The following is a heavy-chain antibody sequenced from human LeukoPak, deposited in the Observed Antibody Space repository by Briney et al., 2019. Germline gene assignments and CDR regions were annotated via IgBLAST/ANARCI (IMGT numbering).Heavy chain of an antibody. J-gene: IGHJ3*02. CDR3: ASYYDSSRDAFDI. CDR2: IIPILGIA. V-gene: IGHV1-69*04. D-gene: IGHD3-22*01. Sequence: GASVKLSCKASGGTFSSYAISWVRQAPGQGLEWMGRIIPILGIANYAQKFQGRVTITADKSTSTAYMELSSLRSEDTAVYYCASYYDSSRDAFDIWGQGTMVTVSS. CDR1: GGTFSSYA.